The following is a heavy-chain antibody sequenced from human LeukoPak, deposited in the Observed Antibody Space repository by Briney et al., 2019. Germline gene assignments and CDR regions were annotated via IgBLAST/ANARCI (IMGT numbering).Heavy chain of an antibody. CDR3: TKVGDNWDFDY. D-gene: IGHD1-1*01. CDR2: ISYDGTNK. J-gene: IGHJ4*02. CDR1: GFTFSSYA. V-gene: IGHV3-30*18. Sequence: GGSLRLSCAASGFTFSSYAMHWVRQAPGKGLEWVALISYDGTNKYYADSVKGRFTISRDNSKSALYLQMSSLGAEDTAVYYCTKVGDNWDFDYWGQGTLVTVSS.